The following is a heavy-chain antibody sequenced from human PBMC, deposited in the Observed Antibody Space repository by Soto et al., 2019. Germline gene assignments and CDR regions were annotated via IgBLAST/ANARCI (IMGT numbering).Heavy chain of an antibody. Sequence: EVQLLESGGGLVQPGGSLRLSCAASGFTFSSYAMSWVRQAPGKGLEWVSAISGSGGSTYYADSVKGRFTISRDNSKNTLKLQMNSLRAEDTAVYYCAKDTSIAGRRAGVYVMDVWGQGTTVTVSS. V-gene: IGHV3-23*01. J-gene: IGHJ6*02. CDR1: GFTFSSYA. D-gene: IGHD6-6*01. CDR2: ISGSGGST. CDR3: AKDTSIAGRRAGVYVMDV.